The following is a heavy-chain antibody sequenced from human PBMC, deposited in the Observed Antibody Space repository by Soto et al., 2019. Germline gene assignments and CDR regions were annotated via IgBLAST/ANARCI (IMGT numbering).Heavy chain of an antibody. Sequence: GASVKVSCKASGYTFTSYAMHWVRQAPGQRLEWMGWINAGNGNTKYSQKFQGRVTITRDTSASTAYMELSSLRSEDTAVYYCARDQFNGDPYYYYYGMDVWGQGTTVTVSS. CDR1: GYTFTSYA. V-gene: IGHV1-3*01. CDR2: INAGNGNT. J-gene: IGHJ6*02. CDR3: ARDQFNGDPYYYYYGMDV.